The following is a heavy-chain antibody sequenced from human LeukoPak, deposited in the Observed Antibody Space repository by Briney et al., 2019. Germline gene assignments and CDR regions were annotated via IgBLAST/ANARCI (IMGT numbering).Heavy chain of an antibody. CDR1: GFTFSDYW. Sequence: GGSLRLPCAASGFTFSDYWMYWVRQAPGKGLVWVSRINSDGSSTNYADSVKGRFTISRDNGKNTPYLQMNSLRAEDTAVYYCARENNDYGGKKAFDYWGQGTLVTVSS. D-gene: IGHD4-23*01. V-gene: IGHV3-74*01. CDR2: INSDGSST. CDR3: ARENNDYGGKKAFDY. J-gene: IGHJ4*02.